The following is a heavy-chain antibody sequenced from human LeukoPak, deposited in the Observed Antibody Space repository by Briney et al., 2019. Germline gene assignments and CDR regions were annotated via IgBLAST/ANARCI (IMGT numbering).Heavy chain of an antibody. CDR3: ARGNAGSEGFDY. J-gene: IGHJ4*02. V-gene: IGHV4-59*01. CDR2: IYYSGST. CDR1: GGSISSYY. Sequence: PSETLSLTCTVSGGSISSYYWSWIRQPPGKGLEWIGYIYYSGSTNYNPSLKSRVTISVDTSKNQFSLKLSSVTAADTAVYYCARGNAGSEGFDYWGQGTLVTVSS. D-gene: IGHD1-1*01.